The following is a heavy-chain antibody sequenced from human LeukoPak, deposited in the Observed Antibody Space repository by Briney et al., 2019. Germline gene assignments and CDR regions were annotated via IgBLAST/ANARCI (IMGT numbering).Heavy chain of an antibody. Sequence: SETPSLTCTVSGGSISSYYWSWIRQPPGKGLEWIGYIYYSGSTNYNPSLKSRLTISVDTSKNQFSLKLSSVTAADTAVYYCARVVAAAGTGWFDPWGQGTLVTVSS. V-gene: IGHV4-59*01. CDR3: ARVVAAAGTGWFDP. D-gene: IGHD6-13*01. CDR1: GGSISSYY. CDR2: IYYSGST. J-gene: IGHJ5*02.